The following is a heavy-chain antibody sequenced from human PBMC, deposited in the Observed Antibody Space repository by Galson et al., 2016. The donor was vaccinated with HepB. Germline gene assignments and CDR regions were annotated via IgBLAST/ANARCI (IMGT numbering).Heavy chain of an antibody. V-gene: IGHV3-73*01. CDR1: GFTFSGSA. D-gene: IGHD3-9*01. Sequence: SLRLSCAASGFTFSGSAMHWVRQASGKGLEWVGRIRSKANNYATAYGASVKGRFTISRDDSKNTAYLQMNSLKTEDTAMYCCTRYPFDYDNHWGQGTLVTVSS. CDR3: TRYPFDYDNH. CDR2: IRSKANNYAT. J-gene: IGHJ4*02.